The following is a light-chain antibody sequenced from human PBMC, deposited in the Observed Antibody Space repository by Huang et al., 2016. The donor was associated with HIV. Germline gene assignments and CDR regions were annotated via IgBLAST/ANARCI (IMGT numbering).Light chain of an antibody. CDR1: QNVRNN. CDR2: EAS. Sequence: ETLMTQFPATLSVSPGERATLSCRASQNVRNNLAWYQRKPGQAPRLLFYEASSRATGVPGRFSASGSGIDFTLTISSLQSEDFAVYYCQQFNNWPPAFGGGTTVEIK. CDR3: QQFNNWPPA. V-gene: IGKV3-15*01. J-gene: IGKJ4*01.